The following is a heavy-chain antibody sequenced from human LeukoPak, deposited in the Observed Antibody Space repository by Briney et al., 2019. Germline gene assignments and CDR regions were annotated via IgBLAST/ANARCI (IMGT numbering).Heavy chain of an antibody. Sequence: GSSVKVSCKASGGTFSSYAISWVRQAPGQGLEWMGWINPNSGGTNYAQKFQGRVTMTRDTSISTAYMELSRLRSDDTAVYYCATESRAPDYGGNSVAYWGQGTLVTVSS. J-gene: IGHJ4*02. CDR2: INPNSGGT. D-gene: IGHD4-23*01. CDR1: GGTFSSYA. CDR3: ATESRAPDYGGNSVAY. V-gene: IGHV1-2*02.